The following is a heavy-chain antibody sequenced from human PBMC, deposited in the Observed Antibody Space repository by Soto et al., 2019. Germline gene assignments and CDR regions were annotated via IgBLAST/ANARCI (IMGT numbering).Heavy chain of an antibody. J-gene: IGHJ4*02. CDR2: ISYDGSNK. Sequence: QVQLVESGGGMVQPGRSLRLSCAASGFTFSSYAMHWVRQAPGKGLEWVAVISYDGSNKYYADSVKGRFTISRDNSKNTLYLQMNSLRAEDTAVYYCARDVRYFDWFDYWGQGTLVTVSS. V-gene: IGHV3-30-3*01. CDR3: ARDVRYFDWFDY. CDR1: GFTFSSYA. D-gene: IGHD3-9*01.